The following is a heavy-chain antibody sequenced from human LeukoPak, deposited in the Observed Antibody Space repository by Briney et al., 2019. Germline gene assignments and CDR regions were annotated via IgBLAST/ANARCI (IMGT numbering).Heavy chain of an antibody. CDR1: GGSISSHY. CDR2: IYYSGST. J-gene: IGHJ5*02. CDR3: ARGRGTSGFDP. Sequence: SETLSLTCTVSGGSISSHYWSWIRQPPGKGLEWIGYIYYSGSTNYNPSLKSRVTISVDTSKNQFSLKLSSVTAADTAVYCCARGRGTSGFDPWGQGTLVTVSS. D-gene: IGHD2-2*01. V-gene: IGHV4-59*11.